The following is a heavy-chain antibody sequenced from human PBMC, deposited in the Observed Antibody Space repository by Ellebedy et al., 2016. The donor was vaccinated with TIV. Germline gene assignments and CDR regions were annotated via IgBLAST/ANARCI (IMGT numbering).Heavy chain of an antibody. CDR1: GFTFSSYD. CDR3: ARVRFGDTAVDY. D-gene: IGHD2-21*01. Sequence: GESLKIPCAAPGFTFSSYDMHWVRQGTGKGLEWVSAIGTAGDTYYPGSVKGRFTISRENAKNSLYLQITSLRAEDTAVYYCARVRFGDTAVDYWGQGTLVTVSS. J-gene: IGHJ4*03. CDR2: IGTAGDT. V-gene: IGHV3-13*01.